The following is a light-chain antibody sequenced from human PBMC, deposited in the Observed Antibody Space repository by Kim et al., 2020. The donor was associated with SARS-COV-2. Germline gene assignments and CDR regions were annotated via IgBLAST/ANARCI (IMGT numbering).Light chain of an antibody. V-gene: IGKV3-20*01. J-gene: IGKJ4*01. CDR2: GAS. Sequence: LAPGQRDTLACRASKSVSSTYLTWYQQKPGQPPRLLIYGASTRATGIPDRFSGSGSGTDFTLTVSRLEPEDFAVYYCQQYGASNAFGGGTKVDIK. CDR3: QQYGASNA. CDR1: KSVSSTY.